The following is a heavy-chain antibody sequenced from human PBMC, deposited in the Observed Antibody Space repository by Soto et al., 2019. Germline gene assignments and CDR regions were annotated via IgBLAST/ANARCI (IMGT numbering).Heavy chain of an antibody. Sequence: QVQLVQSGAEVKKPGSSVKVSCKASGGTLSNYAISWVRQAPGQGLEWMGGIIPMFGTANYAQKFQGRVTITADESTXTAYMELSSLRSEDTAVYYCAAHFHWGPYYYYYGMDVWGQGTTVTVSS. J-gene: IGHJ6*02. CDR3: AAHFHWGPYYYYYGMDV. V-gene: IGHV1-69*12. D-gene: IGHD7-27*01. CDR1: GGTLSNYA. CDR2: IIPMFGTA.